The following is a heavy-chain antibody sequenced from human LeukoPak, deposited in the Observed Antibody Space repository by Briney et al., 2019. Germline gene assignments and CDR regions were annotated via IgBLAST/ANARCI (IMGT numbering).Heavy chain of an antibody. D-gene: IGHD6-19*01. CDR2: SSGSTSHT. J-gene: IGHJ3*02. CDR1: GFTFNDYY. CDR3: AREGLAVADDAFDI. V-gene: IGHV3-11*05. Sequence: PGGSQRLSCVASGFTFNDYYMSWIRQAPGKGLEWVSYSSGSTSHTNYADSVKGRFTISRDNARKSLYLQMNSLTAEDTAVYYCAREGLAVADDAFDIWGQGTLVTVSA.